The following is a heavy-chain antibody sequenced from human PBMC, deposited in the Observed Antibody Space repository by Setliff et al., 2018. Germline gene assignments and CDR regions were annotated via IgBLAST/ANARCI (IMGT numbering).Heavy chain of an antibody. Sequence: SETLSLTCTVSRGSISSSYWSWIRLPPGKGLEWIGYMYTSGTTEYNPSLNSRITMSLDTSKNQFSLNLSSVTAADTAVYYCARAPQYTNYWYALSWFDPWGQGTLVTVSS. CDR1: RGSISSSY. D-gene: IGHD2-8*02. CDR3: ARAPQYTNYWYALSWFDP. CDR2: MYTSGTT. V-gene: IGHV4-4*08. J-gene: IGHJ5*02.